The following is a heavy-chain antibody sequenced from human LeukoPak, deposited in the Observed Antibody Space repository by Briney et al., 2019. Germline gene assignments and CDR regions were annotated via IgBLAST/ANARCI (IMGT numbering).Heavy chain of an antibody. V-gene: IGHV3-21*01. CDR3: ARIDSSGYLIDY. CDR2: ISSSSSYI. D-gene: IGHD3-22*01. CDR1: GFTFSNYW. J-gene: IGHJ4*02. Sequence: GGSLRLSCAASGFTFSNYWIHWVRQAPGKGLEWVSSISSSSSYIYYADSVKGRFTISRDNAKNSLYLQMNSLRAEDTAVYYCARIDSSGYLIDYWGQGTLVTVSS.